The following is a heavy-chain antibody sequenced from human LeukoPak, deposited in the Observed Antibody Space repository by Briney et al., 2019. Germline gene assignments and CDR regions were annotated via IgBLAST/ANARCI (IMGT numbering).Heavy chain of an antibody. CDR1: GFTFSSYG. J-gene: IGHJ3*02. CDR3: AKVGDYDILTGYYLSGAFDI. Sequence: GGSLRLSCAASGFTFSSYGMHWVRQAPGKGLEWVAFIRYDGSNKYYADSVKGRFTISRDNSKNTLYLQMNSLRAGDTAVYYCAKVGDYDILTGYYLSGAFDIWGQGTMVTVSS. D-gene: IGHD3-9*01. CDR2: IRYDGSNK. V-gene: IGHV3-30*02.